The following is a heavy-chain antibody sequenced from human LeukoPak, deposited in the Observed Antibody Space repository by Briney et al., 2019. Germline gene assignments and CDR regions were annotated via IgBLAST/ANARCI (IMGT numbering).Heavy chain of an antibody. J-gene: IGHJ4*02. CDR1: GFTFEDDG. CDR3: ARDPHVRGFFDY. D-gene: IGHD3-10*01. Sequence: GGSLRLSCAASGFTFEDDGMTWVRQVPEKGLEWLSGINWTGRSAGYADSVKGRFTISRDNTKNFLYLHMNSLRADDTALYYCARDPHVRGFFDYWGQGTLVTVSS. CDR2: INWTGRSA. V-gene: IGHV3-20*04.